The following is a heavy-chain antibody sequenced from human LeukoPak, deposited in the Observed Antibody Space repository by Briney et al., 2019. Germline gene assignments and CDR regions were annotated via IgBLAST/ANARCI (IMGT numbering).Heavy chain of an antibody. CDR3: ARAVYSSGWFDYYYYYMDV. J-gene: IGHJ6*03. D-gene: IGHD6-19*01. CDR2: IIPIFGTA. V-gene: IGHV1-69*13. Sequence: GASVKVSCKASGGTFSSYAISWVRQAPGQGLAWMGGIIPIFGTANYAQKFQGRVTITADESTSTAYMELSSLRSEDTAVYYCARAVYSSGWFDYYYYYMDVWGKGTTVTVSS. CDR1: GGTFSSYA.